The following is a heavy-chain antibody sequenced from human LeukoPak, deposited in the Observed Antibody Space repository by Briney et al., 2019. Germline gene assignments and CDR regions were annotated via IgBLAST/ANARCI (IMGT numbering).Heavy chain of an antibody. Sequence: SQTLSLTCAISGDSVSSNSAAWNWIRLSPSRGLEWLGRTYYRSKWYNEYAVSVKSRIAFNRDISKNQFSLLLNSVTPEDTAVYYCARSSGWFDYWGQGTLVTVSS. D-gene: IGHD6-19*01. J-gene: IGHJ4*02. V-gene: IGHV6-1*01. CDR2: TYYRSKWYN. CDR3: ARSSGWFDY. CDR1: GDSVSSNSAA.